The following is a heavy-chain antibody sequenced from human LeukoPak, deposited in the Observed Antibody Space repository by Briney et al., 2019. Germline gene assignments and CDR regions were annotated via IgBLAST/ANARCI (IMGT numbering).Heavy chain of an antibody. V-gene: IGHV3-21*06. D-gene: IGHD4-11*01. Sequence: GGSLRLSRAASGFTFSSYSMNWVRQAPGKGLEWVSSISSSSTCIYYADSVKGRFTISRDKAKNSLYLQMNSLRAEDTAVYYCARDLTTVTTAVFAYWGQGTLVTVSS. CDR3: ARDLTTVTTAVFAY. CDR2: ISSSSTCI. CDR1: GFTFSSYS. J-gene: IGHJ4*02.